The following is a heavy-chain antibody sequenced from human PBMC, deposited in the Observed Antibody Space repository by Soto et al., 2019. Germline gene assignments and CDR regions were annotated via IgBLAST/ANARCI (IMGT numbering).Heavy chain of an antibody. D-gene: IGHD2-8*02. V-gene: IGHV4-59*12. CDR1: GGSISSYY. CDR2: IYYSGST. CDR3: ARDKITGLFDY. Sequence: SETLSLTCTVSGGSISSYYWSWIRQPPGKGLEWIGYIYYSGSTNYNPSLKSRVTISVDTSKNQFSLKLTSVTAADTAVYYCARDKITGLFDYWGPGTLVTVPQ. J-gene: IGHJ4*02.